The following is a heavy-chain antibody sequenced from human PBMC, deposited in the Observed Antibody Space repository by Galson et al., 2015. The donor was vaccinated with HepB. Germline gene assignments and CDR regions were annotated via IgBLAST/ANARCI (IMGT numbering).Heavy chain of an antibody. J-gene: IGHJ4*02. D-gene: IGHD3-22*01. CDR3: AKDYDTSVYYSESNQ. CDR2: ISARGGRT. Sequence: SLRLSCAASGFTFTNYAMNWVRQAPGKGLEWVSTISARGGRTHYSDSVKGRFTISRDDSRNTVYLQMNSLRAEDTALYYCAKDYDTSVYYSESNQWGQGTLVTVSS. V-gene: IGHV3-23*01. CDR1: GFTFTNYA.